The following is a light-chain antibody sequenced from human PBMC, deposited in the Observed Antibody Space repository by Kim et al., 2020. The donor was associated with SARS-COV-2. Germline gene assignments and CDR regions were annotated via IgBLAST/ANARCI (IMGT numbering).Light chain of an antibody. CDR2: GDI. J-gene: IGLJ1*01. Sequence: QRVTISCTGISSNIGAGYEVHWYQQLPGTAPKLLIYGDINRPSGVPDRFSGSKSGTSASLAITGLQTEDEADYYCQSYDNRLSGYVFGTGTQLTV. CDR3: QSYDNRLSGYV. V-gene: IGLV1-40*01. CDR1: SSNIGAGYE.